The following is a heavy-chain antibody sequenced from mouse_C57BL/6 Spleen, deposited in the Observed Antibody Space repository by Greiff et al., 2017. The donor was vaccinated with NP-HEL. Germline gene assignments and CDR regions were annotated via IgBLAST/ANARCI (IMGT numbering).Heavy chain of an antibody. Sequence: EVKLVESGGGLVKPGGSLKLSCAASGFTFSSYAMSWVRQTPEKRLEWVATISDGGSYTYYPDNVKGRFTISRDNAKNNLYLQMSHLKSEDTAMYYCARDPSYGSRAWFAYWGQGTLVTVSA. J-gene: IGHJ3*01. V-gene: IGHV5-4*01. CDR3: ARDPSYGSRAWFAY. CDR1: GFTFSSYA. D-gene: IGHD1-1*01. CDR2: ISDGGSYT.